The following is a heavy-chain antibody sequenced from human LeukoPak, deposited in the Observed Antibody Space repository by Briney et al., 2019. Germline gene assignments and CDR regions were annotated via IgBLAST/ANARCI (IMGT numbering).Heavy chain of an antibody. Sequence: SETLSLTCTVSGYSVSSGYYWGWIRQPPGKGLEWIGSMYHSGDTYYNPSLKSRVTISVNTSKNQLSLKLSSVTAADTAVYYCAGDWNWGRGTLVTVSS. CDR2: MYHSGDT. J-gene: IGHJ4*02. D-gene: IGHD3-3*01. CDR3: AGDWN. CDR1: GYSVSSGYY. V-gene: IGHV4-38-2*02.